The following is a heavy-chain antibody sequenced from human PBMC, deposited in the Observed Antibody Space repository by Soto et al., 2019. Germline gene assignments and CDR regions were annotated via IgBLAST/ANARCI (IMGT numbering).Heavy chain of an antibody. CDR3: TRDAYYDFWSGYSAYYYYYMDV. J-gene: IGHJ6*03. CDR2: INGDGSST. CDR1: GFTFSSYW. Sequence: EVQLVESGGGLVQPGGSLRLSCAASGFTFSSYWMHWVRQAPGKGLVWVSRINGDGSSTTHADSVRGRFTISRDNTKNTLYLQMNSLRAEDTAVYYCTRDAYYDFWSGYSAYYYYYMDVWGKGTTVIVSS. V-gene: IGHV3-74*01. D-gene: IGHD3-3*01.